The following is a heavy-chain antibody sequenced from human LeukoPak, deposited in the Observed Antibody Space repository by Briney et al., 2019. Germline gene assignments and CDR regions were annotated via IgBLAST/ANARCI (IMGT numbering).Heavy chain of an antibody. CDR1: GGSISSSSYY. CDR3: ARTYSGSYYESDY. D-gene: IGHD1-26*01. CDR2: IYYSGST. J-gene: IGHJ4*02. Sequence: SETLSLTCTVSGGSISSSSYYWGWIRQPPGKGLEWTGTIYYSGSTYYNPSLKSRVTISVDTSKNQFSLKLSSVTAADTAVYYCARTYSGSYYESDYWGQGTLVTVSS. V-gene: IGHV4-39*01.